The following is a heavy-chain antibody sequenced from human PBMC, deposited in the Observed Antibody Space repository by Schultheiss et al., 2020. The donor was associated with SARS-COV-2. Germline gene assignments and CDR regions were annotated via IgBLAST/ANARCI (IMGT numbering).Heavy chain of an antibody. Sequence: SQTLSLTCTVSGGSISSYYWSWIRQPPGKGLEWIGEINHSGSTNYNPSLKSRVTISVDTSKNQFSLKLSSVTAADTAVYYCARGPYYDFWSGPYYYYGMDVWGQGTTVTVSS. J-gene: IGHJ6*02. CDR3: ARGPYYDFWSGPYYYYGMDV. D-gene: IGHD3-3*01. CDR2: INHSGST. CDR1: GGSISSYY. V-gene: IGHV4-34*01.